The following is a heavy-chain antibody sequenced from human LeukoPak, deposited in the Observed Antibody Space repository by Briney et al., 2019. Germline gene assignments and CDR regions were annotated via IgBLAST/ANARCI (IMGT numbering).Heavy chain of an antibody. CDR1: GYTLTELS. CDR2: FDPEDGET. CDR3: ATDRSISSSWTLDYYYGMDV. V-gene: IGHV1-24*01. D-gene: IGHD6-13*01. J-gene: IGHJ6*02. Sequence: ASVKVSCKVSGYTLTELSMHWVRQAPGKGLEWMGGFDPEDGETIYAQKFQGRVTMTEDTSTDTAYMELSSLISEDTAVYYCATDRSISSSWTLDYYYGMDVWGQGTTVTVSS.